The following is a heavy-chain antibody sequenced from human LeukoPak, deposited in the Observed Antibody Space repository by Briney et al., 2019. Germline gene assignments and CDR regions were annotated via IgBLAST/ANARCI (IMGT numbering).Heavy chain of an antibody. D-gene: IGHD6-13*01. J-gene: IGHJ4*02. CDR3: ARQIAAATLYFFDY. V-gene: IGHV4-39*01. CDR2: ISYSGST. CDR1: GGSIISSSCY. Sequence: SETLSLTCTVSGGSIISSSCYWGWIRQPPGKGLEWIGSISYSGSTYYNPSLKSRVTISVDTSKNQFSLKVSSVTAADTAVYYCARQIAAATLYFFDYWGQGTLVTVSS.